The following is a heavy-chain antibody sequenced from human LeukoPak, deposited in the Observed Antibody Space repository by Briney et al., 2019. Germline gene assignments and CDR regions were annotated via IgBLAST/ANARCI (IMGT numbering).Heavy chain of an antibody. CDR3: AKPPDSSGYYGFYFDY. Sequence: PGGSLRLSCAASGFTFSSQAMSWVRQAPGKGLEGVSGISGRGGRTYYADSVKGGLTISREISKNTLYLKKNSLRAEDTAVYYCAKPPDSSGYYGFYFDYWGQGTLVTVSS. CDR2: ISGRGGRT. CDR1: GFTFSSQA. D-gene: IGHD3-22*01. V-gene: IGHV3-23*01. J-gene: IGHJ4*02.